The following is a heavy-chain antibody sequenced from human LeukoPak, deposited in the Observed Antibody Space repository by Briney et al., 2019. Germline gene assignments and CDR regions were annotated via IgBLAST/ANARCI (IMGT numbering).Heavy chain of an antibody. CDR1: GGSVSSGSYY. CDR2: IYSSGST. CDR3: ARSRRESRHHFDY. J-gene: IGHJ4*02. V-gene: IGHV4-61*10. Sequence: SETLSLTCTVSGGSVSSGSYYWSWIRQPAGKGLEWIGRIYSSGSTNYNPSLKSRLTMSIDTSKNQFSLKLSSVTAADTAVYYCARSRRESRHHFDYWGQGTLVTVSS.